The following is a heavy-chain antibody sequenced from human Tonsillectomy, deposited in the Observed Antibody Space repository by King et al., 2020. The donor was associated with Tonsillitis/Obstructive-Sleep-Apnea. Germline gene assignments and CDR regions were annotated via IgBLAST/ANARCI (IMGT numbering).Heavy chain of an antibody. D-gene: IGHD3-10*01. V-gene: IGHV3-30*04. CDR1: GFTFSSYA. CDR2: ISYDGSNK. J-gene: IGHJ4*02. CDR3: AREVGSGRYYFDY. Sequence: VQLVESGGGVVQPGRSLRLSCAASGFTFSSYAMHWVRQAPGKGLEWVAVISYDGSNKYYADSVKGRFTISRDNSKNTLYLQMNSLRAEDTAVYYCAREVGSGRYYFDYWGQGTLVTVSS.